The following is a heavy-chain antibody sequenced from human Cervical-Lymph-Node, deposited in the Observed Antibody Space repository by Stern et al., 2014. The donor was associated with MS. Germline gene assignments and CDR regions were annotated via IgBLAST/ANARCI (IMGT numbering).Heavy chain of an antibody. Sequence: SGPTLVKPTQTLTLTCTFSGFSLSTSGVGVGWIRQPPGKALEWLALIYWDDDKRYSPSLKSRLTIPKDTSKNQVVLTMTNMDPVDTATYYCAHSLSARPDYYYYGMDVWGQGTTVTVSS. CDR3: AHSLSARPDYYYYGMDV. D-gene: IGHD6-6*01. CDR1: GFSLSTSGVG. V-gene: IGHV2-5*02. J-gene: IGHJ6*02. CDR2: IYWDDDK.